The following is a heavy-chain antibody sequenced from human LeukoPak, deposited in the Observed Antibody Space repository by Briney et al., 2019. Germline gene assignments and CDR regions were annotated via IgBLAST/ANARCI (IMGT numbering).Heavy chain of an antibody. D-gene: IGHD3-3*01. CDR1: GYTFTSYD. CDR2: MNPNSGNT. CDR3: ARGPYYDFWSGYSPFDP. Sequence: GASVKVSCKASGYTFTSYDINWVRPATGQGLEWMGWMNPNSGNTRYAQKFQGRVTMTRNTSISTAYMELSSLRSEDTAVYYCARGPYYDFWSGYSPFDPWGQGTLVTVSS. V-gene: IGHV1-8*01. J-gene: IGHJ5*02.